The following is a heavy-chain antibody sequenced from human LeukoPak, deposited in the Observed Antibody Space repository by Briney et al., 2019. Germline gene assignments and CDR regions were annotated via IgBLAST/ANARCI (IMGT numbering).Heavy chain of an antibody. Sequence: SETLSLTCAVYGGSFSGYYWSWIRQPPGKGLEWIGEINHSGSTNYNPSLKSRFTISVDTSKNQFSLKLSSVTAADTAVYYCARAAGCGGDCYRPDQGYYFDYWGQGTLVTVSS. CDR1: GGSFSGYY. J-gene: IGHJ4*02. V-gene: IGHV4-34*01. CDR3: ARAAGCGGDCYRPDQGYYFDY. D-gene: IGHD2-21*02. CDR2: INHSGST.